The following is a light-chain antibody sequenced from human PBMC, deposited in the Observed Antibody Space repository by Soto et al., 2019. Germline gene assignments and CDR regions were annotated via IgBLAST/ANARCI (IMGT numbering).Light chain of an antibody. V-gene: IGLV2-11*01. J-gene: IGLJ2*01. CDR1: SSDAGGYTF. CDR2: DVS. CDR3: CSYAGSYTLI. Sequence: QSALTQPRSVSGSPGQSVTISCTGTSSDAGGYTFVSWYQHHPAKAPKLMIYDVSKRPSGVPDRFSGSKSGNTASLTISGLQAEDEADYYCCSYAGSYTLIFGGGTKVTVL.